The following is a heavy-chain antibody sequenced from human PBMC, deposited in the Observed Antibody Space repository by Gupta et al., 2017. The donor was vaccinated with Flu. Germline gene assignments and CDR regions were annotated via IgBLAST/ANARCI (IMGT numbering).Heavy chain of an antibody. Sequence: QITLRESGPTLVKPTQTLTLTCAFSGFAFSTSGVGVGWIRKPPGKALEWLTLSYWDDDTRYSPSLKSRLTITRDNSSDQGLLTMTNMDPVDSATYYCARRLHDEDGDYFDFWGQGTLVTASS. CDR2: SYWDDDT. V-gene: IGHV2-5*02. J-gene: IGHJ4*02. CDR3: ARRLHDEDGDYFDF. CDR1: GFAFSTSGVG. D-gene: IGHD4-17*01.